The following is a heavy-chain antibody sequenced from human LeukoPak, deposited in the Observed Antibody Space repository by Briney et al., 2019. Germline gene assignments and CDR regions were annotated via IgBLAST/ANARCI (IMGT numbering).Heavy chain of an antibody. CDR1: GFTFSSYA. V-gene: IGHV3-21*01. Sequence: GGSLRLSCAASGFTFSSYAMSWVRQAPGKGLEWVSSISGSSGYIYYADSVEGRFTISRDNAKNSLYLQMNSLRAEDTAVYYCAGSIVGAMMGLGYWGQGTLVTVSS. CDR2: ISGSSGYI. D-gene: IGHD1-26*01. J-gene: IGHJ4*02. CDR3: AGSIVGAMMGLGY.